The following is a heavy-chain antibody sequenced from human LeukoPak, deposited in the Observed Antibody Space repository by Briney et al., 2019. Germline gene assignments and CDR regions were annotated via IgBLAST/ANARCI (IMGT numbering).Heavy chain of an antibody. J-gene: IGHJ4*02. Sequence: GGSLRLSCAASGFTFSSYAMSWVRQAPGKGLEWVSAISGSGGSTHYADSVKGRFTISRDNSKNTLYLQMNSLRAEDTAVYYCAVTYYDFWSGYPDYWGQGTLATVSS. CDR1: GFTFSSYA. D-gene: IGHD3-3*01. CDR3: AVTYYDFWSGYPDY. CDR2: ISGSGGST. V-gene: IGHV3-23*01.